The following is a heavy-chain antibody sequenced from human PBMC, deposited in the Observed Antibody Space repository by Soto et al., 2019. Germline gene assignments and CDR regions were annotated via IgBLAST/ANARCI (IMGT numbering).Heavy chain of an antibody. CDR1: GFSLIGSGMR. D-gene: IGHD3-22*01. CDR3: PRTAGGQYGSSGSADDFDV. V-gene: IGHV2-70*04. CDR2: IDWDDDE. J-gene: IGHJ3*01. Sequence: SGPTLVNPTQTLTLTCSFSGFSLIGSGMRVSWLRQPPGKALEWLACIDWDDDEFYSTSLRSRLTISKDTSKNQVVLTMTNMAHGDTATYSCPRTAGGQYGSSGSADDFDVWGQGTRVAVSS.